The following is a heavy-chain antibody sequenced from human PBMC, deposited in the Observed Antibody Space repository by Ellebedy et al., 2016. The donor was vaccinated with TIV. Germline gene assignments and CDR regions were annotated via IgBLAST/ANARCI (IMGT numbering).Heavy chain of an antibody. CDR1: GFTFSSYD. Sequence: PGGSLRLSCAASGFTFSSYDMHWVRQAPGKGREWVSAISGSGMSTYYVDSVTGRFTISRDNSKDNFYLQMNRLRVEDTAVYYCAKDLANWGIRFFDLWGRGTLVTVSS. D-gene: IGHD7-27*01. CDR3: AKDLANWGIRFFDL. CDR2: ISGSGMST. J-gene: IGHJ2*01. V-gene: IGHV3-23*01.